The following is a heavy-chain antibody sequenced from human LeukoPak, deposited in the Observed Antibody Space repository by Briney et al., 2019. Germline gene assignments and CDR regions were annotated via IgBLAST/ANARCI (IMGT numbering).Heavy chain of an antibody. CDR2: ISSSSSYI. CDR1: GFTFSSYS. V-gene: IGHV3-21*01. D-gene: IGHD5-18*01. Sequence: PGGSLRLSCAASGFTFSSYSMNWVRQAPGKGLEWVSSISSSSSYIYYADSVKGRFTISRDNAKNSLYLQMNSLRAEDTAVYYCARDKSTLGGYSYGIDYWGQGTLVTVSS. J-gene: IGHJ4*02. CDR3: ARDKSTLGGYSYGIDY.